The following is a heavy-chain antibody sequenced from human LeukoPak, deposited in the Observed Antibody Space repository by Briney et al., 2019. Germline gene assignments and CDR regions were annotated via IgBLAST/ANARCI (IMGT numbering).Heavy chain of an antibody. Sequence: TGGSLRLSCAASGFTFSSYGMHWVRQAPGKGLEWVAFIRYDGSNKYYADSVKGRFTISRDNSKNTLYLQMNSLRAEDTAVYYCARDKISSGTLYYYYMDVWGKGTTVTVSS. CDR3: ARDKISSGTLYYYYMDV. CDR1: GFTFSSYG. V-gene: IGHV3-30*02. D-gene: IGHD6-19*01. J-gene: IGHJ6*03. CDR2: IRYDGSNK.